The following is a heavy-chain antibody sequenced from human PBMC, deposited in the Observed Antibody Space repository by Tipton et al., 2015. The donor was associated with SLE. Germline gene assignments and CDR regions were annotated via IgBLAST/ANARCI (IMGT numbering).Heavy chain of an antibody. CDR3: SRGRGGAFDM. CDR2: IYYSGST. CDR1: SGSIRNYY. D-gene: IGHD3-10*01. J-gene: IGHJ3*02. Sequence: TLSLTCTVSSGSIRNYYWSWIRQPPGKGLEWIGYIYYSGSTNYNPSLKSRVTISVDTSKNQFFLKLTSVTAADTAVYFCSRGRGGAFDMWGQGTMVTVSS. V-gene: IGHV4-59*12.